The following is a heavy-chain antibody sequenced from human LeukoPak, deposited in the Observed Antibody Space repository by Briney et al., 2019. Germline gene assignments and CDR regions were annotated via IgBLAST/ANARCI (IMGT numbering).Heavy chain of an antibody. J-gene: IGHJ4*02. D-gene: IGHD5-18*01. Sequence: PGGSLRLSCAASGFTVSSNYMNWVRQAPGKGLEWIGYIYYTGSTNYNPSLKSRVTISVDTSKNQFSLKLSSVTAADTAVYYCARVHRAGYSYGQYYFDYWGQGTLVTVSS. V-gene: IGHV4-59*08. CDR2: IYYTGST. CDR3: ARVHRAGYSYGQYYFDY. CDR1: GFTVSSNY.